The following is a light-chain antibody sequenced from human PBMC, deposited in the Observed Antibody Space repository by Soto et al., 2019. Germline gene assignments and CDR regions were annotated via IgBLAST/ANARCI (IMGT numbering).Light chain of an antibody. J-gene: IGKJ2*01. CDR3: QQSYSTLPYT. V-gene: IGKV1-39*01. CDR2: RAS. CDR1: RNISSD. Sequence: IQMTQSPSSLSASVGDRVTLTCRASRNISSDLNWYQQKPGKAPKLLIYRASTLPNGVPSRFSGSRSATDVTLTITTLQPEDFATYSCQQSYSTLPYTFGQGTKVEIK.